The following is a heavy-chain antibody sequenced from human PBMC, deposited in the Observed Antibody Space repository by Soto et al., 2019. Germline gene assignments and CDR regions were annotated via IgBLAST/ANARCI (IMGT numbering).Heavy chain of an antibody. Sequence: SVKVSCKASGDTFSSYTISWVRQAPGQGLEWMGRIIPILGIANYAQKFQGRVTITADKSTSTAYMELSSLRSEDTAVYYCARDPVVDTAMVTGNWFDPWGQGTLVTVSS. CDR3: ARDPVVDTAMVTGNWFDP. V-gene: IGHV1-69*04. D-gene: IGHD5-18*01. CDR1: GDTFSSYT. CDR2: IIPILGIA. J-gene: IGHJ5*02.